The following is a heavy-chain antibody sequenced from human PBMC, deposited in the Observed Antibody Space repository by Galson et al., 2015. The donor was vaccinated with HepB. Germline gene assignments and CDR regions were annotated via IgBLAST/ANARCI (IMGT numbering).Heavy chain of an antibody. V-gene: IGHV1-69*13. CDR2: IIPIFGTA. D-gene: IGHD1-26*01. CDR3: ARVPGGVGATPRRAFDI. Sequence: SVKVSCKASGGTFSSYAISWVRQAPGQGLEWMGGIIPIFGTANYAQKFQGRVTITADESTSTAYMELSSLRSEDTAVYYCARVPGGVGATPRRAFDIWGQGTMVTVSS. J-gene: IGHJ3*02. CDR1: GGTFSSYA.